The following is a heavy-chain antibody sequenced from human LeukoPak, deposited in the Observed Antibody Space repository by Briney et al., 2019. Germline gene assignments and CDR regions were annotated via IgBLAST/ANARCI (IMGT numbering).Heavy chain of an antibody. Sequence: GGSLRLSCAASGFTFSSYSMNWLRQAPGKGLEWVSSISSSSSYIYYADSLKGRFTISRDNAKNSLYLQMNSLRAEDTAAYYCAREAREVGADYWGQGTLVTVSS. D-gene: IGHD1-26*01. CDR2: ISSSSSYI. V-gene: IGHV3-21*01. CDR1: GFTFSSYS. CDR3: AREAREVGADY. J-gene: IGHJ4*02.